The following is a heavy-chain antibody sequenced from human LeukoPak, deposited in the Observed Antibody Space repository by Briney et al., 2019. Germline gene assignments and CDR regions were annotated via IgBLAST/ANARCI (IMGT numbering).Heavy chain of an antibody. CDR1: GFTFSSYS. CDR3: ARDKAPSITIFGVARDAFDI. J-gene: IGHJ3*02. Sequence: PGGSLRLSCAASGFTFSSYSMNWVRQAPGKGLEWVSYISSSSSTIYYADSVKGRFTISRDNAKNSLYLQMNSLRDEDTAVYYCARDKAPSITIFGVARDAFDIWGQGTMVTVSS. CDR2: ISSSSSTI. V-gene: IGHV3-48*02. D-gene: IGHD3-3*01.